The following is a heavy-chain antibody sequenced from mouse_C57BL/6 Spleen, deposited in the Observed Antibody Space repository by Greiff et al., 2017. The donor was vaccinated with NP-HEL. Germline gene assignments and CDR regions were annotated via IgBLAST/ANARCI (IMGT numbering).Heavy chain of an antibody. CDR1: GYAFSSYW. V-gene: IGHV1-80*01. J-gene: IGHJ2*01. CDR3: ARTVVATSFDY. Sequence: VKLQESGAELVKPGASVKISCKASGYAFSSYWMNWVKQRPGKGLEWIGQIYPGDGDTNYNGKFKGKATLTADKSSSTAYMQLSSLTSEDSAVYFCARTVVATSFDYWGQGTTLTVSS. D-gene: IGHD1-1*01. CDR2: IYPGDGDT.